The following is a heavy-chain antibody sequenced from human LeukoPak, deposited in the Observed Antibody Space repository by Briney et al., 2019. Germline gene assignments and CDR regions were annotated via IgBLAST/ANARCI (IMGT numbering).Heavy chain of an antibody. CDR1: GGSFSDSY. D-gene: IGHD3-3*01. J-gene: IGHJ5*02. CDR2: INHGGST. Sequence: SETLSLTCAVYGGSFSDSYWSWIRQPPGKGLEWIGEINHGGSTKFNPSLKSRVTISLDTSRNQFSLKVNSVTAADTAMYYCAKHLRRRFFSRTLGFDPWGQGTLVTVSS. CDR3: AKHLRRRFFSRTLGFDP. V-gene: IGHV4-34*01.